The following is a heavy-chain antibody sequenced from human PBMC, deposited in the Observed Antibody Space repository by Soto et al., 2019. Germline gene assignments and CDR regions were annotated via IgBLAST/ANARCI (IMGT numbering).Heavy chain of an antibody. Sequence: GGSLRLSCAASGFTFSSYGMHWVRQAPGKGLEWVAVVWYDETEKYYTDSVRGRFTVSRDNSKNTLYLQMSSLTAEDTAVYFCARVRCTRTDCPWALDYWGQGTLVTVSS. J-gene: IGHJ4*02. CDR2: VWYDETEK. CDR3: ARVRCTRTDCPWALDY. D-gene: IGHD2-8*01. CDR1: GFTFSSYG. V-gene: IGHV3-33*01.